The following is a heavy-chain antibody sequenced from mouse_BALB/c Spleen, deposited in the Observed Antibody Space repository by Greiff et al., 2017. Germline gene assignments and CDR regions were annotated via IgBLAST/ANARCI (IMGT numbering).Heavy chain of an antibody. D-gene: IGHD2-3*01. Sequence: EVKVVESGGGLVKPGGSLKLSCAASGFTFSSYAMSWVRQTPEKRLEWVASISSGGSTYYPDSVKGRFTISRDNARNILYLQMSSLRSEDTAMYYCARGDDGYPYYFDYWGQGTTLTVSS. V-gene: IGHV5-6-5*01. CDR1: GFTFSSYA. CDR3: ARGDDGYPYYFDY. J-gene: IGHJ2*01. CDR2: ISSGGST.